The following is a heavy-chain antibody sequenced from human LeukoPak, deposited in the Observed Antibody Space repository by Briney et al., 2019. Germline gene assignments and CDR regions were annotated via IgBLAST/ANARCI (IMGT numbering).Heavy chain of an antibody. CDR1: GGSFSGYY. D-gene: IGHD3-22*01. CDR3: ARGGVDSSGYYLDY. Sequence: SETLSLTCAVYGGSFSGYYWSWIRQPPGKGLEWIGEINHSGSTNYNPSLMSRVTISVDTSRNQFSLKLSSVTAADTAVYYCARGGVDSSGYYLDYWGQGTLVTVSS. CDR2: INHSGST. V-gene: IGHV4-34*01. J-gene: IGHJ4*02.